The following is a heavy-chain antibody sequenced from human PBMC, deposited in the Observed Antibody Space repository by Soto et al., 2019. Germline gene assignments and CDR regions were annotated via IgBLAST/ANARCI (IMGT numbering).Heavy chain of an antibody. J-gene: IGHJ6*03. V-gene: IGHV3-23*01. Sequence: GGSLRLSCATSGLNFNGYTMSWVRQAPGQGLEWVSGIAETGSSTYYADSVKGRFTISRDNSENTLYLQMNNLRAEDTAIYYCAKPVYGSGSHFYYFMDLWGRGTTVTVSS. D-gene: IGHD3-10*01. CDR3: AKPVYGSGSHFYYFMDL. CDR1: GLNFNGYT. CDR2: IAETGSST.